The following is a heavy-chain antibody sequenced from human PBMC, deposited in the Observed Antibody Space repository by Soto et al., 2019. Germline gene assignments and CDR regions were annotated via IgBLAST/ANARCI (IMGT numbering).Heavy chain of an antibody. V-gene: IGHV1-8*02. CDR1: GYDFTSYD. J-gene: IGHJ6*02. Sequence: QVQLVQSGAEVKQSGASVKVSCKASGYDFTSYDINWVRQASGQGLEWMGWMNPINGATGSARRFQGRGSMTRNTATGTAYLELTSLRSDDSAVYYCGRGPSPRAPAGGTPYYYAMDVWGQGNTVTVSS. D-gene: IGHD6-13*01. CDR3: GRGPSPRAPAGGTPYYYAMDV. CDR2: MNPINGAT.